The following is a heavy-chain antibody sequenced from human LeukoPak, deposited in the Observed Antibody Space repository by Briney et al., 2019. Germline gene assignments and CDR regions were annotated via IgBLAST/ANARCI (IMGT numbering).Heavy chain of an antibody. D-gene: IGHD3-10*01. CDR1: GYTFTGYY. Sequence: ASVKVSCKASGYTFTGYYMHWARQAPGQGLEWMGWINPNSGGTNYAQKFQGRVTMTRDTSISTAYMELSRLRSDDTAVYYCARLSSRITMVRGVITGDFDYWGQGTLVTVSS. CDR3: ARLSSRITMVRGVITGDFDY. J-gene: IGHJ4*02. V-gene: IGHV1-2*02. CDR2: INPNSGGT.